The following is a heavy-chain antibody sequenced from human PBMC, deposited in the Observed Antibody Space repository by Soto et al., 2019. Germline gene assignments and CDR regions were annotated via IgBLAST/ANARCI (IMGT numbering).Heavy chain of an antibody. CDR1: GYTFTSYG. CDR3: ARDGIITMVRGVISYYYYGMDV. Sequence: ASVKVSCKASGYTFTSYGISWVRQAPGQGLEWMGWICAYNGNTNYAQKLQGRVTMTTDTSTSTAYMELRSLRSDDTAVYYCARDGIITMVRGVISYYYYGMDVWGQGTTVTVS. J-gene: IGHJ6*02. D-gene: IGHD3-10*01. CDR2: ICAYNGNT. V-gene: IGHV1-18*01.